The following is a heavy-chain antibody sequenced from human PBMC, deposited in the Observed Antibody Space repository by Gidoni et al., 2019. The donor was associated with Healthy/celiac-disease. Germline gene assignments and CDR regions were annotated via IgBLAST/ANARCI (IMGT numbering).Heavy chain of an antibody. CDR3: ARGRWLQPFDY. Sequence: EVQLVESGGGLVQPGGSLRLSCAASGLTFSSYSMNWVRQAPGKGLEWVSYISSSSSTIYYADSVKGRLTISRDNAKNSLYLQMNSLRAEDTAVYYCARGRWLQPFDYWGQGTLVTVSS. CDR2: ISSSSSTI. D-gene: IGHD5-12*01. J-gene: IGHJ4*02. CDR1: GLTFSSYS. V-gene: IGHV3-48*01.